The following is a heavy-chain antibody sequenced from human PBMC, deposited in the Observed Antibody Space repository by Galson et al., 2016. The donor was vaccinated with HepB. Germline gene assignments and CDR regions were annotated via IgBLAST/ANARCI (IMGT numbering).Heavy chain of an antibody. Sequence: QSGAEVKKPGESLKISCQGSGYTFAIYWIVWVRQMPGKGLEWMGIIYPGDSDTRYSPTFQGQVSISADKPRSTAYLHWNSLKASDTATYYCARPRALAGRDAFAIWGQGTIVTVSS. J-gene: IGHJ3*02. V-gene: IGHV5-51*01. D-gene: IGHD6-19*01. CDR1: GYTFAIYW. CDR3: ARPRALAGRDAFAI. CDR2: IYPGDSDT.